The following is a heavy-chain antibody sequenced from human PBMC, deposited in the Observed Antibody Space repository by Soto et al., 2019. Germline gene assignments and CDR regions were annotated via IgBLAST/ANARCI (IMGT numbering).Heavy chain of an antibody. CDR3: ARHVVLWFGELQRWFDP. Sequence: QLQLQESGPGLVKPSETLSLTCTVSGGSISSSSYYWGWIRQPPGKGLEWIGSIYYSGSTYYNPSLKSRVTISVDTSKNQFSLKLSSVTAADTAVYYCARHVVLWFGELQRWFDPWGQGTLVTVSS. D-gene: IGHD3-10*01. V-gene: IGHV4-39*01. CDR2: IYYSGST. CDR1: GGSISSSSYY. J-gene: IGHJ5*02.